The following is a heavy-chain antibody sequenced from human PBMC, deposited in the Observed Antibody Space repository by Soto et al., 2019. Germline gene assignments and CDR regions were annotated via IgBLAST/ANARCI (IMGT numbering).Heavy chain of an antibody. CDR2: IYSGGST. J-gene: IGHJ6*02. Sequence: PGGSLRLSSAASGFTVSSNYMSWVRQAPGKGLEWVSVIYSGGSTYYADSVKGRFTISRDNSKNTLYLQMNSLRAEDTAVYYCAREHSNSLFDYYYGMDVWGQGTTVTVSS. CDR1: GFTVSSNY. CDR3: AREHSNSLFDYYYGMDV. D-gene: IGHD4-4*01. V-gene: IGHV3-53*01.